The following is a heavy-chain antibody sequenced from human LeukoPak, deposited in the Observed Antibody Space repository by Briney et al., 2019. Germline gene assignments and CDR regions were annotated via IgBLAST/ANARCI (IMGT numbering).Heavy chain of an antibody. V-gene: IGHV4-59*08. D-gene: IGHD2-2*01. CDR3: ARHCSSTSCYQWDAFDI. CDR2: IYYSGST. Sequence: SETLSLTCAVSGGSMSNYYWSWIRQPPGKGLEWIGYIYYSGSTNYNPSPTTRVTISVATSKNQFSLKLNSVTAADTAVYYCARHCSSTSCYQWDAFDIWGQGTMVTVSS. CDR1: GGSMSNYY. J-gene: IGHJ3*02.